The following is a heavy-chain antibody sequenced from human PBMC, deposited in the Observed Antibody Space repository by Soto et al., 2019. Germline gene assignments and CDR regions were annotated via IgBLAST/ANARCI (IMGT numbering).Heavy chain of an antibody. Sequence: GASVKVSCKASGYTFTGYYMHWVRQAPGQGLEWMGWINPNSGGTNYAQKFQGWVTMTRDTSISTAYMELSRLRSDDTAVYYCARAQYATDGGPGFDYWGQGTLVTVSS. V-gene: IGHV1-2*04. CDR2: INPNSGGT. CDR1: GYTFTGYY. CDR3: ARAQYATDGGPGFDY. D-gene: IGHD1-1*01. J-gene: IGHJ4*02.